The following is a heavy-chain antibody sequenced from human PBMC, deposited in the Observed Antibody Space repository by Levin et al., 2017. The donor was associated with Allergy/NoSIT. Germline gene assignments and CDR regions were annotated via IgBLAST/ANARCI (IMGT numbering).Heavy chain of an antibody. J-gene: IGHJ5*02. Sequence: SETLSLTCTVSGGSISSGDYYWSWIRQPPGKGLEWIGYIYYSGSTYYNPSLKSRVTISVDTSKNQFSLKLSSVTAADTAVYYCARDRRNYYGSGSYGYNWFDPWGQGTLVTVSS. CDR1: GGSISSGDYY. CDR3: ARDRRNYYGSGSYGYNWFDP. D-gene: IGHD3-10*01. CDR2: IYYSGST. V-gene: IGHV4-30-4*01.